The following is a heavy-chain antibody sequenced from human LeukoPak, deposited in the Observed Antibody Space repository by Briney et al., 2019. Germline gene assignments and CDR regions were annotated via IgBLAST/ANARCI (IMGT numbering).Heavy chain of an antibody. V-gene: IGHV3-15*01. CDR2: IKSKTDGGTT. CDR1: GLTFSSYA. D-gene: IGHD3-10*01. CDR3: TTDPLLLLWFGELSY. Sequence: PGGSLRLSCAASGLTFSSYAMHWVRQAPGKGLEWVGRIKSKTDGGTTDYAAPVKGRFTISRDDSKNTPYLQMNSLKTEDTAVYYCTTDPLLLLWFGELSYWGQGTLVTVSS. J-gene: IGHJ4*02.